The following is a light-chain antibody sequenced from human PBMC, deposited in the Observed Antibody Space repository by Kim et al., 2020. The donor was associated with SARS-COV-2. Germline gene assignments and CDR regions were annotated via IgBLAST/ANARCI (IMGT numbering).Light chain of an antibody. J-gene: IGLJ3*02. CDR3: QVWDSSSDHPV. Sequence: APGKKARIYCGGNNIGSKSVHWYQQKPGQAPVLVIYYDSDRPSGIPERFAGSNSGNTATLTISRVEAGDEADYYCQVWDSSSDHPVFGGGTQLTVL. V-gene: IGLV3-21*04. CDR2: YDS. CDR1: NIGSKS.